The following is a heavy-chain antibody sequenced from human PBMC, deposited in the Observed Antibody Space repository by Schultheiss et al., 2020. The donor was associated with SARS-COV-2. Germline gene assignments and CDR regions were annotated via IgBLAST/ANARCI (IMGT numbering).Heavy chain of an antibody. CDR3: ARGSGRTGNAFDI. CDR2: IKHSGST. CDR1: GFTFSNAW. Sequence: GSLRLSCAASGFTFSNAWMSWIRQPPGRGLEWIGEIKHSGSTNYNPSLKSRVSISVHTSKNQFSLNLSSVTAADTAVYFCARGSGRTGNAFDIWGQGTMVTVSS. V-gene: IGHV4-34*01. D-gene: IGHD1/OR15-1a*01. J-gene: IGHJ3*02.